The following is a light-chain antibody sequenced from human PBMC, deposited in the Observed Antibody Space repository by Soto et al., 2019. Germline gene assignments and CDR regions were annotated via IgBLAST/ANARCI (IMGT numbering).Light chain of an antibody. V-gene: IGLV2-14*03. Sequence: QSALTQPASVSGSPGQSITISCTGTSSDVGGYNYVSWYQHHPGKAPKLMIFDVSNRPSGVSNRFSGSKSGNTASLTISGLQPEDEAVYYRSSYTTTNTRQIVFVTGTKVTVL. CDR1: SSDVGGYNY. CDR2: DVS. J-gene: IGLJ1*01. CDR3: SSYTTTNTRQIV.